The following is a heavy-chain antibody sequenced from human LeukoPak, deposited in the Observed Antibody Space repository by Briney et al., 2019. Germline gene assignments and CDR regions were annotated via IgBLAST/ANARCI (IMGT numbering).Heavy chain of an antibody. Sequence: ASVKVSCKASGYTFTSYGISWLRQTPGQGLGWMGWISAYNGNTNYAQKLQGRVTMTTDTSTSTAYMELRSLRSDDTAVYYCARTHTIFGVVIESDAFDIWGQGTMVTVSS. J-gene: IGHJ3*02. D-gene: IGHD3-3*01. CDR3: ARTHTIFGVVIESDAFDI. V-gene: IGHV1-18*01. CDR1: GYTFTSYG. CDR2: ISAYNGNT.